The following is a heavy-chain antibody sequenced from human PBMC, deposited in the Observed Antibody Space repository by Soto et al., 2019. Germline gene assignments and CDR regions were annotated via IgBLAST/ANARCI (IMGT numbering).Heavy chain of an antibody. CDR3: TRDGPIRGLLELHVKYSDY. CDR2: ISSSERSSST. Sequence: EVELLESWGTVVQPGGSPRLSCSASGFSFVRYAMIWVRQALGKGLEWIATISSSERSSSTYYIEAVKGRFTISRDDSNNLLFLEMKNMRTEDTALYYCTRDGPIRGLLELHVKYSDYWGRGTHVAVSS. V-gene: IGHV3-23*01. CDR1: GFSFVRYA. D-gene: IGHD1-7*01. J-gene: IGHJ4*02.